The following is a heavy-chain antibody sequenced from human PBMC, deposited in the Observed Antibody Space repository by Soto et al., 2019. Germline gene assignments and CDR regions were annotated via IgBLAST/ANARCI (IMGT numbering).Heavy chain of an antibody. V-gene: IGHV3-23*01. J-gene: IGHJ4*02. CDR3: AREALEDSSGYSPYAFDD. CDR1: GFTFSSYA. D-gene: IGHD3-22*01. Sequence: PGGSLRLSCATSGFTFSSYAMSWVRQAPGKGLEWVSAISGSGGSTYYADSVKGRFTISRDNSKNTLYLQMNSLRAEDTAVYYCAREALEDSSGYSPYAFDDWGQGTLVTVSS. CDR2: ISGSGGST.